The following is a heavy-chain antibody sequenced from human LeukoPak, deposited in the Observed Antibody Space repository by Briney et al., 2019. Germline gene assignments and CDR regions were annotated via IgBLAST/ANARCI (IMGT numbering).Heavy chain of an antibody. Sequence: PGGSLRLSCAASGFTFSNAWMSWVRQAPGKGLEWVGRIKSKTDGGTTDYAAPVKGRFTISRDDSKNPLYLQMNSLKTEDPAVYYCTTGYYDSSGYYYDLYYFDYWGQGTLVTVSS. V-gene: IGHV3-15*01. CDR2: IKSKTDGGTT. D-gene: IGHD3-22*01. CDR3: TTGYYDSSGYYYDLYYFDY. CDR1: GFTFSNAW. J-gene: IGHJ4*02.